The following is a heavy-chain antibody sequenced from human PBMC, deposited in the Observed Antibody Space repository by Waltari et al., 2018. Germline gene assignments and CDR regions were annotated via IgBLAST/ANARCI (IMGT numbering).Heavy chain of an antibody. CDR1: GYTFTGYY. Sequence: QVQLVQSGAEVKKPGASVKVSCKASGYTFTGYYFHWVRQAPGQGLEWKGRTNPTTGDTTYAQEFQGRVTMTRDTSISTAYMELTSLRSEDTAVYYCARDWGYYSDTSGYPSNWFGPWGQGTLVTVSS. CDR2: TNPTTGDT. V-gene: IGHV1-2*06. J-gene: IGHJ5*02. D-gene: IGHD3-22*01. CDR3: ARDWGYYSDTSGYPSNWFGP.